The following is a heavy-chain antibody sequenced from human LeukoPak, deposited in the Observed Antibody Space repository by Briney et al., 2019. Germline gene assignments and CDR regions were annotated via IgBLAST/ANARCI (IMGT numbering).Heavy chain of an antibody. V-gene: IGHV3-23*01. J-gene: IGHJ6*02. CDR2: IIGGAGYT. CDR1: GFTASTYG. CDR3: AKGSRTGQFPMDV. D-gene: IGHD1-1*01. Sequence: PGGSLRLSCAASGFTASTYGVSWVRQAPGKGLQWVSAIIGGAGYTFYADSVKGRFTISRDNSWNSLYLQMNSLRADDTAVYYCAKGSRTGQFPMDVWGQGTTVTVPS.